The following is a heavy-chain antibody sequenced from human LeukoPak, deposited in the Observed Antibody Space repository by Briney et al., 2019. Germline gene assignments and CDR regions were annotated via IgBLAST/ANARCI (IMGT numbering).Heavy chain of an antibody. CDR2: ISGSGGGT. J-gene: IGHJ4*02. D-gene: IGHD3-3*01. V-gene: IGHV3-23*01. CDR1: GFTVSSNY. Sequence: PGGSLRLSCAASGFTVSSNYMSWVRQAPGKGLEWVSAISGSGGGTYYADSVRGRFTISRDNSKNTLYLQMNSLRAEDTAVYYCAKDQATIFGVVPAFDYWGQGTLVTVSS. CDR3: AKDQATIFGVVPAFDY.